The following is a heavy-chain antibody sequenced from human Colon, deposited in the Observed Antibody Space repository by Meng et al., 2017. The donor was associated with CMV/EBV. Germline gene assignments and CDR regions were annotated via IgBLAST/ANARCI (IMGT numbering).Heavy chain of an antibody. J-gene: IGHJ4*02. V-gene: IGHV1-8*01. CDR3: VRDLDSTTVVIRGFDS. Sequence: ASVKVSCKTSGYSFTMYDIYWVRQASGQGLEWMGWMNPDSGHTAYAQKFQGRITMTRDTSVTTAYLEITSLRSDDTAVYYCVRDLDSTTVVIRGFDSWGQGTLVTVSS. CDR1: GYSFTMYD. CDR2: MNPDSGHT. D-gene: IGHD4-23*01.